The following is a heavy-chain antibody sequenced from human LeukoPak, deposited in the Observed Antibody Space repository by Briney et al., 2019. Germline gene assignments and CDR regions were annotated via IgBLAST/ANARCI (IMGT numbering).Heavy chain of an antibody. V-gene: IGHV1-18*01. J-gene: IGHJ4*02. D-gene: IGHD1-26*01. CDR2: ISAYNGNT. CDR3: ARGAHRPYSGSYGY. Sequence: GASVKVSCKASGYTFTSYGISWVRQAPGQGREWMGWISAYNGNTNYAQKLQGRVTMTTDTSTSTAYMELRSLRSDDTAVYYCARGAHRPYSGSYGYWGQGTLVTVSS. CDR1: GYTFTSYG.